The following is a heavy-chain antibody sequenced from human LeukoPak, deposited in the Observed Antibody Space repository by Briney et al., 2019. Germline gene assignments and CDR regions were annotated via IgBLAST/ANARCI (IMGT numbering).Heavy chain of an antibody. CDR1: GGSISSGGYY. CDR3: ARKPGGYYGDCVHFDY. D-gene: IGHD4-17*01. J-gene: IGHJ4*02. CDR2: IYYSGST. Sequence: SQTPSLTCTVSGGSISSGGYYWSWIRQHPGKGLEWIGYIYYSGSTYYNPSLKSRVTISVDTSKNQFSLKLSSVTAADTAVYYCARKPGGYYGDCVHFDYWGQGTLVTVSS. V-gene: IGHV4-31*03.